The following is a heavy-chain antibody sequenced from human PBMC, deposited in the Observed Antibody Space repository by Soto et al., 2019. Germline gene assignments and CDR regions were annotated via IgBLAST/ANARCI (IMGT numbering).Heavy chain of an antibody. CDR3: AKDEEFFVVELTFDY. J-gene: IGHJ4*02. D-gene: IGHD2-2*01. CDR2: ISGSGGST. V-gene: IGHV3-23*01. Sequence: GGSLRLSCAASGFTFSSYAMSWVRQAPGKGLEWVSAISGSGGSTYYADSVKGRFTISRDNSKNTLYLQMNSLRAEDTAVYYCAKDEEFFVVELTFDYWGQGTLDTVSS. CDR1: GFTFSSYA.